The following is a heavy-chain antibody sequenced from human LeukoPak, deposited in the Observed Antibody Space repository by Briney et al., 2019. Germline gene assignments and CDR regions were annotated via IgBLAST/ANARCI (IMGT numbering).Heavy chain of an antibody. V-gene: IGHV1-69*13. D-gene: IGHD3-3*01. CDR2: IIPVFGTA. J-gene: IGHJ6*02. CDR1: GGTFSSYA. Sequence: ASVTVSCKASGGTFSSYAISWVRQAPGQGLEWMGGIIPVFGTANYAQKFQGRVTITADESTSTAYMELSSLRSEDTAVYYCARGRYDFWSGSVGMDVWGQGTTVTVSS. CDR3: ARGRYDFWSGSVGMDV.